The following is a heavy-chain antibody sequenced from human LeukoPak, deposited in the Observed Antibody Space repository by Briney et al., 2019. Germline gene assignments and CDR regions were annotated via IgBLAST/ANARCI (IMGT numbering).Heavy chain of an antibody. D-gene: IGHD6-19*01. CDR2: IYSGAST. CDR3: ARDAYSSGWYRYFDY. V-gene: IGHV3-66*01. CDR1: GFTVSSNH. Sequence: GGSLRLSCAASGFTVSSNHMSWVRQAPGKGLEWVSVIYSGASTYYADSAKGRFTISRDNSKNTLYLQMNSLRAEDTAVYYCARDAYSSGWYRYFDYWGQGTLVTVSS. J-gene: IGHJ4*02.